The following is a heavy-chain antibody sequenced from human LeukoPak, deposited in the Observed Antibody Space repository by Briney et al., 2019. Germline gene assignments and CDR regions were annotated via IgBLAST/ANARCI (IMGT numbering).Heavy chain of an antibody. CDR1: GFTFSNYG. Sequence: GGSLRLSCAASGFTFSNYGMHWVRQAPGKGLEWVAFIWSDGINKYHADSVKGRFTISRDNSKNTLYLQMNSLRAEDTAVYYCAREILAPGKTHDYWGQGTLVTVSS. J-gene: IGHJ4*02. CDR2: IWSDGINK. V-gene: IGHV3-33*01. CDR3: AREILAPGKTHDY.